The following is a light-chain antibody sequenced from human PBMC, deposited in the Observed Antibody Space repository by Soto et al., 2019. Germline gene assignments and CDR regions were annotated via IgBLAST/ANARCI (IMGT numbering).Light chain of an antibody. CDR3: PEYGSSLQSGSTMYT. Sequence: EIVLTQSPGTLSLSPGERATLSCRASQSVSSSFLAWYQQKPGQAPRLLIYGASSRATGIPDRFSGSGSGTDFTLTISRLEPEELAVYYCPEYGSSLQSGSTMYTFGPGTKVEIK. V-gene: IGKV3-20*01. J-gene: IGKJ2*01. CDR1: QSVSSSF. CDR2: GAS.